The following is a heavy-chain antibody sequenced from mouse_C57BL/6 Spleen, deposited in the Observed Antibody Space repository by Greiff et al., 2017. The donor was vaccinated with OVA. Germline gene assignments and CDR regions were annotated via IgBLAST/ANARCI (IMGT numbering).Heavy chain of an antibody. CDR3: ARDLLGGAWFAY. D-gene: IGHD4-1*01. V-gene: IGHV1-54*01. Sequence: QVQLQQSGAELVRPGTSVKVSCKASGYAFTNYLIEWVKQRPGQGLEWIGVINPGSGGTNYNEKFKGKATLTADKSSSTAYLQLSSLTSEDSAVYFCARDLLGGAWFAYWGQGTLVTVSA. CDR1: GYAFTNYL. J-gene: IGHJ3*01. CDR2: INPGSGGT.